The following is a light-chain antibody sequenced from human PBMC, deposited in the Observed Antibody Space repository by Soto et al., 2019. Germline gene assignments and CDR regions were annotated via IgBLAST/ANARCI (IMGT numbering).Light chain of an antibody. J-gene: IGLJ1*01. CDR2: EIT. V-gene: IGLV2-23*02. CDR1: NSDVGSFDF. CDR3: CSDAGSSLYV. Sequence: QSALTQPASVSGSPGQSITISCTRTNSDVGSFDFVSWYQQYPGKASKVMIYEITKRPSGVSNRFSGSKSGNTASLTISGLQADDEADYYCCSDAGSSLYVFGTGTKVTVL.